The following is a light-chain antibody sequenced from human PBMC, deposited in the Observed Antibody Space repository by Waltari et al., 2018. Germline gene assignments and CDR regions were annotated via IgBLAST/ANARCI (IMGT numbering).Light chain of an antibody. V-gene: IGLV7-46*01. Sequence: QAVVTQEPSLTVSPGGTVTPTCGSSSGPVTSGHYPYWFQQKPGQAPGPLIYDTRNKHPWTPARFSGSLLGGKAALTLSGAQRDDEATYYCLVSYSGALWVFGGGTKLTVL. J-gene: IGLJ3*02. CDR3: LVSYSGALWV. CDR2: DTR. CDR1: SGPVTSGHY.